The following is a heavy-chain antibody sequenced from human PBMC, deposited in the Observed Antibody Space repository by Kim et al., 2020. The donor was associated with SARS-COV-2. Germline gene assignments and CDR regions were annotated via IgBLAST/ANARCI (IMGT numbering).Heavy chain of an antibody. V-gene: IGHV6-1*01. CDR3: ARDLYSSSWSNFDY. D-gene: IGHD6-13*01. J-gene: IGHJ4*02. Sequence: AVSVQSRITINPDTSKNQFSLQLNSVTPEDTAVYYCARDLYSSSWSNFDYWGQGTLVTVSS.